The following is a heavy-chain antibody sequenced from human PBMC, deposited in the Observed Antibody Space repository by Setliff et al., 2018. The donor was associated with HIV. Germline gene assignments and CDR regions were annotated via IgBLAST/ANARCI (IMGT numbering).Heavy chain of an antibody. CDR3: ARVYTGSGSFPFDY. Sequence: SETLSLTCTVSGGSISSGSYYWAWIRQPPGKGLEWIGAIYYTGSTNYNPSLKSRVTISVDTSKNQVSLKLSSVTAADTAVYYCARVYTGSGSFPFDYWGQGTLVTVSS. D-gene: IGHD3-10*01. CDR2: IYYTGST. CDR1: GGSISSGSYY. J-gene: IGHJ4*02. V-gene: IGHV4-61*05.